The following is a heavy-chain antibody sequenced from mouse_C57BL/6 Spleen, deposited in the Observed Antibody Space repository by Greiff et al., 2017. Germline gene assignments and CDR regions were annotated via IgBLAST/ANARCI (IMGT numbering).Heavy chain of an antibody. CDR3: AREAQANNFDN. J-gene: IGHJ2*01. CDR2: ISYDGST. Sequence: EVQLQQSGPGLVKPSQSLSLTCSVTGYSIPSGYYWNWIRQFPGNKLEWMGYISYDGSTNYNPSLKNRISITRDTSKNQFFLKLNSVTTEYTATYYCAREAQANNFDNWGQGTTLTVS. V-gene: IGHV3-6*01. CDR1: GYSIPSGYY. D-gene: IGHD3-2*02.